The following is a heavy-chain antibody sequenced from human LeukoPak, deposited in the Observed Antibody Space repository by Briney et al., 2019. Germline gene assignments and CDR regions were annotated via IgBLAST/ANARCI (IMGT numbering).Heavy chain of an antibody. D-gene: IGHD3-22*01. CDR2: ISAYNGNT. J-gene: IGHJ4*02. CDR1: GYTFTSYG. CDR3: ARGENNYYDSSGYYL. Sequence: ASVKVSCKASGYTFTSYGINWVRQAPGQGLEWMGWISAYNGNTNYAQKLQGRVTMTTDTSTSTAYMELRSLRSDDTAVYYCARGENNYYDSSGYYLWGQGTLVTISS. V-gene: IGHV1-18*01.